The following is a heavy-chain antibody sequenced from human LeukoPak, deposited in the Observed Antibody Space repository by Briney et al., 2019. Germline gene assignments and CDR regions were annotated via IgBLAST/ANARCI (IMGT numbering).Heavy chain of an antibody. Sequence: PSETLSLTCTVSGGSISGYYWSWIRQPPGKGLEWIGYIYYSGSTNYNPSLKSRVTISLDTSKNQFSLKLSSVTAADTAVYYCAREGMTTVTTGLDYWGQGTLVTVSS. D-gene: IGHD4-17*01. CDR3: AREGMTTVTTGLDY. J-gene: IGHJ4*02. V-gene: IGHV4-59*01. CDR1: GGSISGYY. CDR2: IYYSGST.